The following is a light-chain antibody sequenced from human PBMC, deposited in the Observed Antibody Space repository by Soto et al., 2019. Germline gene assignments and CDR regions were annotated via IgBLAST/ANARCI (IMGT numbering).Light chain of an antibody. CDR2: GSS. Sequence: EIVLTQSPGTLSLSPGERATLSCRASENIGSTFLAWFQQKPGQAPRLLIYGSSTRDNDVPDRFSGSGSGTDFTLTISRLEPEAFAMYYCHHYGTSPPNTFGGGTKVEIK. J-gene: IGKJ4*01. CDR3: HHYGTSPPNT. CDR1: ENIGSTF. V-gene: IGKV3-20*01.